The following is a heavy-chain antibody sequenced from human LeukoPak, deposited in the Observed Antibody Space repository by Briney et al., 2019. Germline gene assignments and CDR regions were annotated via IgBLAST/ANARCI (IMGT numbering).Heavy chain of an antibody. CDR2: IGVDGGNT. V-gene: IGHV1-58*02. J-gene: IGHJ3*01. Sequence: SVKVSCKTSGFTFSNSAIQWVRQARGQRLEWIGWIGVDGGNTNYAQRFQDRVTITRDMSTSTAYMELSSLRSEDTAVYYCAAEIYGYNSECCSFDFWGPGTPVTVSS. CDR1: GFTFSNSA. CDR3: AAEIYGYNSECCSFDF. D-gene: IGHD4-23*01.